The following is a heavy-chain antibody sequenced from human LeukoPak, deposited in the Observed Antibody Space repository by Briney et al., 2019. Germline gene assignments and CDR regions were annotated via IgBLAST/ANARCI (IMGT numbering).Heavy chain of an antibody. CDR3: ARTALSSIWFGEIYMDV. V-gene: IGHV4-4*07. Sequence: PSETLSLTCTLSGGSISSYYWSWIRQPAGRGLEWIGRIYTSGSTSYNPSLKSRVTISVDTSKNQFSLKLSSVTAADTAVYYCARTALSSIWFGEIYMDVWGKGTTVTISS. CDR2: IYTSGST. CDR1: GGSISSYY. D-gene: IGHD3-10*01. J-gene: IGHJ6*03.